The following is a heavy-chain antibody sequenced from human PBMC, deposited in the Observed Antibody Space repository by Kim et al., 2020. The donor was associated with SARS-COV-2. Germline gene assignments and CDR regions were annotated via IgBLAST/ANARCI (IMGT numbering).Heavy chain of an antibody. V-gene: IGHV3-30*01. Sequence: ADSGKGRFTITRDNSKNTRYLKMNSLRAEDTAVYYCARVRSGWYFSGFDYWGQGTLVTVSS. J-gene: IGHJ4*02. D-gene: IGHD6-19*01. CDR3: ARVRSGWYFSGFDY.